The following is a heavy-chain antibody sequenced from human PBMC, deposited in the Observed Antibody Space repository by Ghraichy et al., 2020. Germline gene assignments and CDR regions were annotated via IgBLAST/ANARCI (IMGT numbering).Heavy chain of an antibody. D-gene: IGHD2-21*01. J-gene: IGHJ4*02. Sequence: LSLTCVVSRFTFSRYWMSWVRQAPGRGPEWVGQINQDGSEKYYGGAVQGRFIISRDNAKNSLYSQMNSLRVEDTAVYYCARDVDRNLDYWGQGSLVTVSS. V-gene: IGHV3-7*01. CDR1: RFTFSRYW. CDR2: INQDGSEK. CDR3: ARDVDRNLDY.